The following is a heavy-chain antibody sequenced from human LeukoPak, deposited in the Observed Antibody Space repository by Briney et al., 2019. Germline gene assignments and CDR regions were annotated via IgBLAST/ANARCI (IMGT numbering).Heavy chain of an antibody. CDR2: ISGSGGST. CDR1: GFTFSSYS. J-gene: IGHJ4*02. Sequence: GGSLRLSCAASGFTFSSYSMNWVRQAPGKGLEWVSAISGSGGSTYYADSVKGRFTISRDNSKNTLYLQMNSLRAEDTAVYYCGEATQYASSWTVDNWGQGTLVTVSS. V-gene: IGHV3-23*01. CDR3: GEATQYASSWTVDN. D-gene: IGHD6-13*01.